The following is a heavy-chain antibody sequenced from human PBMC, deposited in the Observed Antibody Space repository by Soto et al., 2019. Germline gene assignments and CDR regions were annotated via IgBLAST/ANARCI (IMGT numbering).Heavy chain of an antibody. CDR1: GFTFSDYA. D-gene: IGHD6-6*01. CDR2: ISYDGSNK. Sequence: QVQLVESGGGVVQPGRSLRLSCAASGFTFSDYALHWVRQAPGKGLEWVAVISYDGSNKYYADSVKGRFTVSRDNSKNLLYVQMNRLRSEEKAVYYCGRGRSLSASPYFANWSQGSLVTVTS. CDR3: GRGRSLSASPYFAN. V-gene: IGHV3-30-3*01. J-gene: IGHJ4*02.